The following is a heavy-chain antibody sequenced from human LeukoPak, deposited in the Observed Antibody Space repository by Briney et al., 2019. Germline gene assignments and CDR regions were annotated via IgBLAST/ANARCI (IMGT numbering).Heavy chain of an antibody. CDR3: ARHAVEAASRWFDP. D-gene: IGHD1-1*01. CDR1: GFTFSNYG. Sequence: GSLRLSCAASGFTFSNYGVGWVRQTPGKGLEWIGSIYYSGSTYYNPSLKSRVTMSVDTSKKQFSLKLSSVTAADTAVYYCARHAVEAASRWFDPWGQGTLVTVSS. CDR2: IYYSGST. J-gene: IGHJ5*02. V-gene: IGHV4-39*01.